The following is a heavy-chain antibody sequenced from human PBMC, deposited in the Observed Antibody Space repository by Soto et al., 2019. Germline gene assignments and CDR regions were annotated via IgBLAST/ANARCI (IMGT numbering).Heavy chain of an antibody. CDR1: GGSINSYY. V-gene: IGHV4-59*08. Sequence: SETLSLTCTVAGGSINSYYWSWIRQPPGKGLEWVGYIYYSGSTNYNPSLKSRVTISIDMSKNQFSLRLSSVTAADTAVYYCARQGTPWGAATGPMDYWGQGTLVTVSS. D-gene: IGHD1-26*01. CDR2: IYYSGST. CDR3: ARQGTPWGAATGPMDY. J-gene: IGHJ4*02.